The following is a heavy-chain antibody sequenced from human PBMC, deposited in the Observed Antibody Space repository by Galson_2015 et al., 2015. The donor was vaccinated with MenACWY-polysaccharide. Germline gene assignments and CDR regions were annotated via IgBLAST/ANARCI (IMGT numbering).Heavy chain of an antibody. V-gene: IGHV3-7*01. J-gene: IGHJ4*02. CDR1: GFSFRSSW. Sequence: SLRLSCAASGFSFRSSWMTWVRQAPGKGLEWVANINPDGSKKDYLDSMKGRFTISRDNVKNTLHLQVDSLRVEDTAVYYCARHFDWAFDYRGQGTLVTVSS. CDR2: INPDGSKK. D-gene: IGHD3-9*01. CDR3: ARHFDWAFDY.